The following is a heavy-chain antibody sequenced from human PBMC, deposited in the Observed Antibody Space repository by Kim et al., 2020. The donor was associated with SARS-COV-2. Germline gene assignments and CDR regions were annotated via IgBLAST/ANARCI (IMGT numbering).Heavy chain of an antibody. V-gene: IGHV1-2*02. CDR3: ARDIVVVPGYRDWFDP. CDR2: INPNSGGT. CDR1: GYTFTGYY. D-gene: IGHD2-2*01. Sequence: ASVKVSCKASGYTFTGYYMHWVRQAPGQGLEWMGWINPNSGGTNYAQKFQGRVTMTRDTSISTAYMELSRLRSDDTAVYYCARDIVVVPGYRDWFDPWGQGTLVTVSS. J-gene: IGHJ5*02.